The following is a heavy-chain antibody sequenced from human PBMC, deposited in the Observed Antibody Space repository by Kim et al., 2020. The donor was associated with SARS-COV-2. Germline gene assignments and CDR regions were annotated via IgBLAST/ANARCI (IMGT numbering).Heavy chain of an antibody. Sequence: VKGRFTISRDNSKNALYLQMNSLRAEDTAVYYCARGLVTMVRGVIIDVDYWGQGTLVTVSS. D-gene: IGHD3-10*01. V-gene: IGHV3-30*07. J-gene: IGHJ4*02. CDR3: ARGLVTMVRGVIIDVDY.